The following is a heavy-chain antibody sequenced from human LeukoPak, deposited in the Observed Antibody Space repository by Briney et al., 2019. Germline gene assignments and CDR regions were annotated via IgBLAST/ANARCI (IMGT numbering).Heavy chain of an antibody. CDR3: ARGYCSGGSCYVFDY. D-gene: IGHD2-15*01. CDR2: IYPGDSDT. Sequence: GESLNISCKGSGYSFTSYCIGWVRQMPGKGLEWMGIIYPGDSDTRYSPSFQGQVTISADKSISTAYLQWSSLKASDTAMYYCARGYCSGGSCYVFDYWGQGTLVTVSS. J-gene: IGHJ4*02. CDR1: GYSFTSYC. V-gene: IGHV5-51*01.